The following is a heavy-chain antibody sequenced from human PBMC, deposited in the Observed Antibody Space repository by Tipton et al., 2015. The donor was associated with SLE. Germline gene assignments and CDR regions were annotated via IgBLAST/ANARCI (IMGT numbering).Heavy chain of an antibody. V-gene: IGHV4-38-2*02. CDR3: ASRIVGALYYFDY. Sequence: TLSLTCTVSGYSITSGYYWGWIRQPPGKGLEWIGSMSQTGITYYNPTLMSRVTISGDTSKNQFFLNLDSVTAADTAVYYCASRIVGALYYFDYWGQGTLVTVSS. CDR2: MSQTGIT. J-gene: IGHJ4*02. CDR1: GYSITSGYY. D-gene: IGHD1-26*01.